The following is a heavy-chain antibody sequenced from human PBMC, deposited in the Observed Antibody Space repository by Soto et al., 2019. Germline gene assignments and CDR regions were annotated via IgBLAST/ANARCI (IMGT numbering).Heavy chain of an antibody. CDR3: ARLGAFYQSLDP. Sequence: SETLSLTCTVSGGSISSYYWSWIRQHPGKGLEWIGYIYYSGSTYYNPSLKSRVTISVDTSKNQFSLKLSSVTAAYTAFYYCARLGAFYQSLDPWGPGTQVTVSS. CDR1: GGSISSYY. J-gene: IGHJ5*02. CDR2: IYYSGST. V-gene: IGHV4-59*06. D-gene: IGHD3-3*02.